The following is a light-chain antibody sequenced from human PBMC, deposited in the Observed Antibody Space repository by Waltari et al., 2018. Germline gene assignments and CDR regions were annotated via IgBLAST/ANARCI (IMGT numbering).Light chain of an antibody. J-gene: IGLJ3*02. CDR3: QTGGHGTWV. V-gene: IGLV4-69*01. Sequence: QLVLTQSPSASASLGASVKLTCTLSSGHISNIIAWLQQQPEKGPRFLMKVNSDGSHQKGDEFPERFSGSSSGAERYLTISSVQSEVEADYYCQTGGHGTWVFGGGTTLTVL. CDR1: SGHISNI. CDR2: VNSDGSH.